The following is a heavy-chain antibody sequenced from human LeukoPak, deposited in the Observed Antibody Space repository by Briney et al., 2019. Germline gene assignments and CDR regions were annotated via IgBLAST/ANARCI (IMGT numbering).Heavy chain of an antibody. CDR2: SNPNSGGT. Sequence: GASVKVSCKASGYTFTGSYMHWVRQAPGQGLEWMGWSNPNSGGTNYAQKFQGRVTMTRDTSISTAYMELSRLRSDDTAVYYCAREGNYYGSGSYPPLGAFDIWGQGTMVTVSS. D-gene: IGHD3-10*01. CDR1: GYTFTGSY. J-gene: IGHJ3*02. V-gene: IGHV1-2*02. CDR3: AREGNYYGSGSYPPLGAFDI.